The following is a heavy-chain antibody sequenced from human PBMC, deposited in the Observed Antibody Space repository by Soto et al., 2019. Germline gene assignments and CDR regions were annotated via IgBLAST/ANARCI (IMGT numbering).Heavy chain of an antibody. CDR2: IFYSGTT. CDR1: GGSISSHY. CDR3: ARGDTEVDP. V-gene: IGHV4-59*11. Sequence: PSETLSLTCTVSGGSISSHYWSWIRQPPGKGLEWIGYIFYSGTTNYNPSLKSRVTISVDTSKNQFSLKLSSVTAADTAVYYCARGDTEVDPWGQGTLVTVS. J-gene: IGHJ5*02.